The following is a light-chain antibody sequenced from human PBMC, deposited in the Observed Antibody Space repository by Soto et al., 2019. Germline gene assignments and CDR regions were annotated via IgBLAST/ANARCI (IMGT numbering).Light chain of an antibody. Sequence: ELVLTQSPATRSLSPGDRATLSCRASQSVSSYSAWYQQKPGQAPRLLIYDASNRATGIPARFSGSGSGTDFTLTISSLEPEHFAVYYCQQRSNWPPTWTFGQGTKVDIK. J-gene: IGKJ1*01. V-gene: IGKV3-11*01. CDR2: DAS. CDR3: QQRSNWPPTWT. CDR1: QSVSSY.